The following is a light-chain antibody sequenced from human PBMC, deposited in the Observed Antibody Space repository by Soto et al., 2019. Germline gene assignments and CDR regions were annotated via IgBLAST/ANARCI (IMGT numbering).Light chain of an antibody. V-gene: IGKV2-28*01. Sequence: DIVMTQAPLSLPVTPGEPASISCRSSQSLLHSDGYNHLDWYLQKPGQSPQLLIYEASKRASGVPDRFSGSGSGTDFTLKISRVEAEDVGFYHCMQALHPPPTFGGGTKVEIK. CDR3: MQALHPPPT. CDR1: QSLLHSDGYNH. J-gene: IGKJ4*01. CDR2: EAS.